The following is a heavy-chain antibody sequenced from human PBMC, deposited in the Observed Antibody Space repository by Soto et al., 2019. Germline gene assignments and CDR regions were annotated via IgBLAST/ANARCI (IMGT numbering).Heavy chain of an antibody. J-gene: IGHJ5*02. CDR2: IYYSGST. Sequence: SETLSLTCTVSGGSISSGGYYWSWIRQHPGKGLEWIGYIYYSGSTYYNPSLKSRVTMSVDTSKNQFSLKLSSVTAADTAVYYCARDYYDSSGYYYGYNWFDPWGQGTLVTVSS. V-gene: IGHV4-31*03. CDR3: ARDYYDSSGYYYGYNWFDP. CDR1: GGSISSGGYY. D-gene: IGHD3-22*01.